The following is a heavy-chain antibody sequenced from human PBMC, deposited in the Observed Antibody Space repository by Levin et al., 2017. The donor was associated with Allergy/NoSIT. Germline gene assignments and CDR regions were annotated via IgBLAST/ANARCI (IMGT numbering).Heavy chain of an antibody. Sequence: LSLTCAASGFTFSSSGMHWVRPAPGKGLEWVAVISYDGSNKYYADSVKGRFTISRDNSKNTLYLQMNSLRAEDTAVYYCAKDWARSLRFLEWLSYYYDYGMDGWGQGTTVTVSS. V-gene: IGHV3-30*18. CDR1: GFTFSSSG. D-gene: IGHD3-3*01. CDR2: ISYDGSNK. J-gene: IGHJ6*02. CDR3: AKDWARSLRFLEWLSYYYDYGMDG.